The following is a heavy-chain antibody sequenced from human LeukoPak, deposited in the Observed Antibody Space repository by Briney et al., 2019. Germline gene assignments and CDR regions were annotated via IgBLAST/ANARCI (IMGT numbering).Heavy chain of an antibody. CDR1: GFTFSSYE. CDR3: ARAQQQLVAYDAFDI. D-gene: IGHD6-13*01. CDR2: MSNSGSTR. J-gene: IGHJ3*02. Sequence: GGSLRLSCAASGFTFSSYEMNWVRQAPGKGLEWVSYMSNSGSTRYYADSVKGRFTISRDNAKNSLYLQMNSLRAEDTAVYYCARAQQQLVAYDAFDIWGQGTMVTVSS. V-gene: IGHV3-48*03.